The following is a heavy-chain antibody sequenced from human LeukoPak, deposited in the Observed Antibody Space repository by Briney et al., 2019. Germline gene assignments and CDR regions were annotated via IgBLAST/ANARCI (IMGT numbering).Heavy chain of an antibody. CDR2: INHNGNVN. Sequence: PGGSLRLSCAASGFTFSSYWTNWARQAPGEGLEWVASINHNGNVNYYVDSVKGRFTISRDNAKNSLYLQMSNLRAEDTAVYFCARGGGLDVWGQGVTVTVSS. CDR1: GFTFSSYW. J-gene: IGHJ6*02. V-gene: IGHV3-7*03. D-gene: IGHD3-16*01. CDR3: ARGGGLDV.